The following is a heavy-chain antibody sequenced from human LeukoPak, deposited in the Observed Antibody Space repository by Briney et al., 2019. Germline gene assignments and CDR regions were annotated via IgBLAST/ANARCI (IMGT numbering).Heavy chain of an antibody. CDR2: IYYSGST. V-gene: IGHV4-30-4*01. Sequence: PSETLSLTCTVSGGSISSGDYYWSWIRQPPGKGLEWIGYIYYSGSTYYNPSLKRRVTISVDTSKNQFSLKLSSVTAADTAVYYCARTTVVTGAEYFQHWGQGTLVTVSS. CDR3: ARTTVVTGAEYFQH. J-gene: IGHJ1*01. CDR1: GGSISSGDYY. D-gene: IGHD4-23*01.